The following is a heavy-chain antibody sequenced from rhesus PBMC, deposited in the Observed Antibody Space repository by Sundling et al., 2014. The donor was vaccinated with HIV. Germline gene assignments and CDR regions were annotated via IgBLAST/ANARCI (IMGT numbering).Heavy chain of an antibody. CDR3: AHTWNPFTYGLDV. CDR2: IAGRGIN. CDR1: GGSISSSYG. D-gene: IGHD1-38*01. V-gene: IGHV4-127*01. Sequence: QVQLQESGPGLVKPSETLSLTCAVSGGSISSSYGWNWIRQPPGKGLEWIGSIAGRGINYVYPSLKSRVALSVDTSKNHFSLRLTSVTAADTAMYYCAHTWNPFTYGLDVWGQGVVVSVSS. J-gene: IGHJ6*01.